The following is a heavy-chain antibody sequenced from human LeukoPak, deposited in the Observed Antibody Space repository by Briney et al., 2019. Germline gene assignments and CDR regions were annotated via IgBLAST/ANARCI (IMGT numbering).Heavy chain of an antibody. CDR2: ISSSGSTI. V-gene: IGHV3-48*03. Sequence: GGSLRLSCAASGFTFSSYEMNWVRQAPGKGLEWGSYISSSGSTIYYADSVKGRFTISRDNAKNSLYLQMNSLRAEDTAVYYCARSLLRYYGSGSLQPQYYFDYWGQGTLVTVSS. J-gene: IGHJ4*02. D-gene: IGHD3-10*01. CDR1: GFTFSSYE. CDR3: ARSLLRYYGSGSLQPQYYFDY.